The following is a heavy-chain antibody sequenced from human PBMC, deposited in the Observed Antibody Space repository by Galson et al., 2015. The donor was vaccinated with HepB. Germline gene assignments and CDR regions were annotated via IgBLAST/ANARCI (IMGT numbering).Heavy chain of an antibody. D-gene: IGHD4-23*01. CDR3: VKDPSTVITPYWFDP. J-gene: IGHJ5*02. Sequence: SLRLSCAASGFTFSSYAMHWVRQALGKGLEYVSAISSNGGSTYYADSVKGRFTISRDNSKNTLYLQMSGLRAEDTAVYYCVKDPSTVITPYWFDPWGQGTLVTVSS. CDR2: ISSNGGST. CDR1: GFTFSSYA. V-gene: IGHV3-64D*06.